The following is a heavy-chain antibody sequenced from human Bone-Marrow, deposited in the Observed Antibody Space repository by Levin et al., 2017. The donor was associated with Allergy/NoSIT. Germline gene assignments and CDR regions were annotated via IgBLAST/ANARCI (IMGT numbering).Heavy chain of an antibody. Sequence: SETLSLTCTVSGGSISSYYWSWIRQPPGKGLEWIGYIYYSGSTNYNPSLKSRVTISVDTSKNQFSLKLSSVTAADTAVYYCARDQRILSLRRFPDYYYYGMDVWGQGTTVTVSS. CDR1: GGSISSYY. J-gene: IGHJ6*02. D-gene: IGHD2-15*01. CDR2: IYYSGST. V-gene: IGHV4-59*01. CDR3: ARDQRILSLRRFPDYYYYGMDV.